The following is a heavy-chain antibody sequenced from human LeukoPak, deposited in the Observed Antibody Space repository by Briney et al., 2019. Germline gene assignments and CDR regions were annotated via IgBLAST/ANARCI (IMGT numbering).Heavy chain of an antibody. CDR2: IKHDGSEK. J-gene: IGHJ6*03. Sequence: SGGSLRLSCAASGFTFSSYWMTWVRQAPGKGLEWVANIKHDGSEKYYVDSVKGRFTISRDNAKNSLYLQMNSLRAEDTAVYYCARGDMGPDYYYYYMDVWGKGTTVTVSS. CDR3: ARGDMGPDYYYYYMDV. V-gene: IGHV3-7*01. D-gene: IGHD3-9*01. CDR1: GFTFSSYW.